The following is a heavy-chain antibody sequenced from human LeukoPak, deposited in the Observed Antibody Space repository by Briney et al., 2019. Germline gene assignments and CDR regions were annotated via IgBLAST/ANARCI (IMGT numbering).Heavy chain of an antibody. V-gene: IGHV4-31*03. CDR3: ARDSEGYSSQRAFDY. CDR2: IYYSGST. J-gene: IGHJ4*02. D-gene: IGHD6-13*01. Sequence: PSETLSLTCTVSGGSISSGGYYWSWIRQHPGKGLEWIGYIYYSGSTYYNPSLKSRVTISVDTSKDQFSLKLSSVTAADTAVYYCARDSEGYSSQRAFDYWGQGTLVTVSS. CDR1: GGSISSGGYY.